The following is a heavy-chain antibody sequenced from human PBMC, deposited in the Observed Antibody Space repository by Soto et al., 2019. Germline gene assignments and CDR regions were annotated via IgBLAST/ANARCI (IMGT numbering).Heavy chain of an antibody. Sequence: GGSLRLSCAASGFTFSSYSMNWVRQAPGKGLEWVSYISSSSSTIYYADSVKGRFTISRDNAKNSLYLQMNSLRAEDTAVYYCAREIRFGELLYLDYWGLGTLVTVSS. D-gene: IGHD3-10*01. CDR2: ISSSSSTI. V-gene: IGHV3-48*04. CDR1: GFTFSSYS. J-gene: IGHJ4*02. CDR3: AREIRFGELLYLDY.